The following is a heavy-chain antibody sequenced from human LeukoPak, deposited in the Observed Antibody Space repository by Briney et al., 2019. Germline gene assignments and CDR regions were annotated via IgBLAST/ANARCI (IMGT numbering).Heavy chain of an antibody. Sequence: SETLSLTCTVSGGSISSGNYYWSWIRQPAGKGLEWIGRMYTSGSTNYNPSLKSRVTISVDTSKNQFSLKLSSVTAADTAVYYCARVLSSSWYIGNNWFDPWGQGTLVTVSS. J-gene: IGHJ5*02. CDR3: ARVLSSSWYIGNNWFDP. D-gene: IGHD6-13*01. CDR2: MYTSGST. CDR1: GGSISSGNYY. V-gene: IGHV4-61*02.